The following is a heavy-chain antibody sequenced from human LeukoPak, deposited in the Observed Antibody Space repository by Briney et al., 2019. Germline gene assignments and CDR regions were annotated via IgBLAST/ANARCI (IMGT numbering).Heavy chain of an antibody. J-gene: IGHJ3*02. CDR1: GYTFTNYY. V-gene: IGHV1-46*01. D-gene: IGHD1-26*01. CDR3: ARVESWEHSGSSQDAFDI. CDR2: INPSGGST. Sequence: ASVKVSCKASGYTFTNYYIHWVRQAPGQGLEWMGVINPSGGSTSYAQMFQGRVTMTRDRSTNTLYLELSSLRSEDTAVYYCARVESWEHSGSSQDAFDIWGQGTMVTVSS.